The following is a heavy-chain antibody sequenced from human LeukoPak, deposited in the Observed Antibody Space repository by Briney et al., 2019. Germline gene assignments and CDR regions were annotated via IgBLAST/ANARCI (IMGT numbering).Heavy chain of an antibody. CDR2: IYYSGST. V-gene: IGHV4-39*07. CDR1: GGSISSSSYY. CDR3: ARGSMGALALFDP. Sequence: PSETLSLTCTVSGGSISSSSYYWGWIRQPPGKGLEWIGSIYYSGSTYYNPSLKSRVTISVDTSKNQFSLKLSSVTAADTAVYYCARGSMGALALFDPWGQGTLVTVSS. D-gene: IGHD6-19*01. J-gene: IGHJ5*02.